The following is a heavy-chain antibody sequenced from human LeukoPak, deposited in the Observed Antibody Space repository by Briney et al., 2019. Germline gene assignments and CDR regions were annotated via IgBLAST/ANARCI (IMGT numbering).Heavy chain of an antibody. J-gene: IGHJ3*02. CDR2: IYYSGST. D-gene: IGHD4-23*01. Sequence: SETLSLTCTVSGGSIGSSSYYWGWIRQPPGKGLAWIGSIYYSGSTNYNPSLKSRVTISVLTSKNRFSLKLSSVTAADTAVYYCATLTGGDDAFDIWGQGTMVTVSS. V-gene: IGHV4-39*07. CDR3: ATLTGGDDAFDI. CDR1: GGSIGSSSYY.